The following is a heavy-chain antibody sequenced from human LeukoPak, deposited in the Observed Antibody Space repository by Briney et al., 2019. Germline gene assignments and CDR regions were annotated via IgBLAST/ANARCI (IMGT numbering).Heavy chain of an antibody. V-gene: IGHV3-30*18. CDR3: AKFRADSSGWPFDY. CDR2: ISYDGSNK. D-gene: IGHD6-19*01. J-gene: IGHJ4*02. CDR1: GFTFSSYG. Sequence: GGSLRLSCAASGFTFSSYGMHWVRQAPGKGLEWVAVISYDGSNKYYADSVKGRFTISRDNSKNTLYLQMNSLRAEDTAIYYCAKFRADSSGWPFDYWGQGTLVTVSS.